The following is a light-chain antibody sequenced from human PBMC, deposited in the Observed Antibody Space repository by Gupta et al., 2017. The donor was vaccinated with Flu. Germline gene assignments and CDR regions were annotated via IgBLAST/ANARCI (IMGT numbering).Light chain of an antibody. V-gene: IGLV1-51*01. CDR1: TFNVGSNY. CDR2: EDN. CDR3: DPADRSINSGV. J-gene: IGLJ3*02. Sequence: RNSCSASTFNVGSNYVVWYHQLPGPAPNLLFYEDNRRCSVIPERFSCSTSGTSATLATAGLQTGDVAAYYCDPADRSINSGVFGGGTKLTVL.